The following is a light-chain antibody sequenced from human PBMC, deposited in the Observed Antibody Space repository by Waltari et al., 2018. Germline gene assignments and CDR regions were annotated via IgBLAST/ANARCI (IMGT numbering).Light chain of an antibody. Sequence: SYELTQPPSVSVSPGQTASITCSGDKLGDKYACWYQQKPGQSPGLVIYQDSKRPSGIPERFAGSNSGNTATLTISGTQAMDEADYYCQAWDSSPPVFGTGTKVTVL. CDR2: QDS. V-gene: IGLV3-1*01. CDR3: QAWDSSPPV. J-gene: IGLJ1*01. CDR1: KLGDKY.